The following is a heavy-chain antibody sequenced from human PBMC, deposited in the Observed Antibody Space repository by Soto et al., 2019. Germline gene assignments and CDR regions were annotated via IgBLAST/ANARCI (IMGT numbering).Heavy chain of an antibody. CDR3: ARERECSGGSCYHAFAI. Sequence: QVQLVQSGAEVKKPGSSVKVSCKASGGTFSSYAISWVRQAPGQGLEWMGGIIPIFGTANYAQKFQGRVTITADESTRSAYMELSSLRSEDTAVYYCARERECSGGSCYHAFAIWGQGTMVTVSS. V-gene: IGHV1-69*01. CDR1: GGTFSSYA. J-gene: IGHJ3*02. D-gene: IGHD2-15*01. CDR2: IIPIFGTA.